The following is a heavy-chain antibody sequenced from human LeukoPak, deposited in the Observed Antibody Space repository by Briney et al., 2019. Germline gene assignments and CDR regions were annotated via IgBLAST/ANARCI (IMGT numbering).Heavy chain of an antibody. J-gene: IGHJ4*02. CDR3: ARDHWYSSNVRGGFDY. D-gene: IGHD6-13*01. CDR1: GFTFSSYS. Sequence: PGGSLRLSCAASGFTFSSYSMNWVRQAPGKGLEWVSSISRSSSYLYYADVVKGQFNISRDNAKNSLYLQMNSLRAEDTAVYYCARDHWYSSNVRGGFDYWGQGTLVTVSS. CDR2: ISRSSSYL. V-gene: IGHV3-21*01.